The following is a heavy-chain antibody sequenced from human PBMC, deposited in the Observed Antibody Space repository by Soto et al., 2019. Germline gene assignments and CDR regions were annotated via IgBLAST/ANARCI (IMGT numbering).Heavy chain of an antibody. J-gene: IGHJ6*02. CDR1: GYTFTSYY. D-gene: IGHD2-15*01. Sequence: GASVMVSCKASGYTFTSYYMHWVRQAPGQGLEWMGIINPSGGSTSYAQKFQGRVTMTRDTSTSTVYMELSSLRSEDTAVYYCAARYCSGGSCYSGIRMDVWGQGTTVTVSS. CDR3: AARYCSGGSCYSGIRMDV. CDR2: INPSGGST. V-gene: IGHV1-46*01.